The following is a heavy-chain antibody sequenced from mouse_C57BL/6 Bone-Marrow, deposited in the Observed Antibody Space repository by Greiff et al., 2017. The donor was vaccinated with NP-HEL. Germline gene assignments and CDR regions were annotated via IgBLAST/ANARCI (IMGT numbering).Heavy chain of an antibody. D-gene: IGHD5-1*01. CDR1: GYSITSDY. CDR3: ARGDVNLYLFDY. V-gene: IGHV3-8*01. J-gene: IGHJ2*01. Sequence: EVKLEESGPGLAKPSQTLSLTCSVTGYSITSDYWNWIRKFPGNKLEYMGYISYSGRTYYNPSPKSRISITRDTSKNQYYLQLNSVTTEDTATYYCARGDVNLYLFDYWGQGTTLTVSS. CDR2: ISYSGRT.